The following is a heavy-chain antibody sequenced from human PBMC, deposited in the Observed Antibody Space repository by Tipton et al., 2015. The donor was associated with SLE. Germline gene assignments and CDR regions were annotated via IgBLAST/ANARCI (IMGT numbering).Heavy chain of an antibody. Sequence: GLVKPSETLSLTCAVYGGSFSGYYWSWIRQHPGKGLEWIGYIYYSGSTYYNPSLKSRVTISVDTSKNQFSLKLSSVTAADTAVYYCARDCGGSYLPLEEYYGMDVWGQGTTVTVSS. D-gene: IGHD1-26*01. CDR2: IYYSGST. CDR3: ARDCGGSYLPLEEYYGMDV. CDR1: GGSFSGYY. J-gene: IGHJ6*02. V-gene: IGHV4-59*12.